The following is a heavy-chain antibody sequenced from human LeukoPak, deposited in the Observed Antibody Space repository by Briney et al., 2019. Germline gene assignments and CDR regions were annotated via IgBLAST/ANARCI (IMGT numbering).Heavy chain of an antibody. Sequence: PSETLSLTCTVSGGSISSYYWSWIRQPPGKGLERMGSIYHCGSTYYNPSLKSRVTISVDTSKNQFSLKLSSVTAADTAVYYCARDRIYGSGSDHFDYWGQGTLVTVSS. V-gene: IGHV4-38-2*02. CDR2: IYHCGST. J-gene: IGHJ4*02. D-gene: IGHD3-10*01. CDR3: ARDRIYGSGSDHFDY. CDR1: GGSISSYY.